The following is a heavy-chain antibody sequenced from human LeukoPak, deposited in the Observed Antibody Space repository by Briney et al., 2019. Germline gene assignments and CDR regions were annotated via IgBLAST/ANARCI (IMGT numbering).Heavy chain of an antibody. V-gene: IGHV4-31*03. D-gene: IGHD5-24*01. CDR2: IYYSGST. Sequence: SQTLSLTCTVSGGSISSGGYYWSWIQHPGKGLEWIGYIYYSGSTYYNPSLKSRVTISVDTSKNQFSLKLSSVTAADTAVYYCASEKEMVPDYWGQGTLVTVSS. CDR1: GGSISSGGYY. CDR3: ASEKEMVPDY. J-gene: IGHJ4*02.